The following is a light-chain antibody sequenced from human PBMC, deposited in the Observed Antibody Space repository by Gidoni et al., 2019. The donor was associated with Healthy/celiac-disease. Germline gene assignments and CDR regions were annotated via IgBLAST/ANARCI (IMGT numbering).Light chain of an antibody. V-gene: IGLV2-14*01. CDR2: EVS. CDR1: SSDVGGYNY. CDR3: SSYTSSSTNWV. J-gene: IGLJ3*02. Sequence: QSALTQPVSVSGSPGQSITISCTGTSSDVGGYNYVSWYQQHPGKAPKLMIYEVSNRPSGVSNRCSGSKSGNTASLTISGLQAEDEADYYCSSYTSSSTNWVFGGGTKLTV.